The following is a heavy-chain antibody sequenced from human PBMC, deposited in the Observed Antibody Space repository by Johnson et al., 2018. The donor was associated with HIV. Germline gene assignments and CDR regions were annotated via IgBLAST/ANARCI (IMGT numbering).Heavy chain of an antibody. CDR2: TNRSSGSI. J-gene: IGHJ3*02. D-gene: IGHD1-26*01. CDR3: AREGVVGVKDGLI. CDR1: GFTFHEYV. V-gene: IGHV3-9*01. Sequence: VQLVESGGGLVQPGRSLRLSCAASGFTFHEYVMYWVRQVPGRGLEWVPGTNRSSGSIDYADSMKGRSTFSRDKSKNTLSLQMNRLRAEDTAVYYCAREGVVGVKDGLIWGQGTMVTVSS.